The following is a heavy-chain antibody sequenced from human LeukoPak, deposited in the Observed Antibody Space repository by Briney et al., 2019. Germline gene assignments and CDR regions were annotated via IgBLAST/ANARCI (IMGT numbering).Heavy chain of an antibody. D-gene: IGHD2-2*01. CDR1: GGSFSGYY. J-gene: IGHJ6*03. CDR3: ARGGGGDIVVVPAAHMDV. CDR2: INHSGST. Sequence: SETLSLTCAVYGGSFSGYYWSWIRQPPGKGLEWIGEINHSGSTNYNPSLKSRVTISVDTSKNQFSLKRSSVTAADTAVYYCARGGGGDIVVVPAAHMDVWGKGTTVTVSS. V-gene: IGHV4-34*01.